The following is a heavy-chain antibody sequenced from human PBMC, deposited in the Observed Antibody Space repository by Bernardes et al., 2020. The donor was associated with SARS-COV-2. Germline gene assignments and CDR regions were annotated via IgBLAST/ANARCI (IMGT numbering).Heavy chain of an antibody. CDR1: GFTFSSYS. Sequence: GGSLRLSCAASGFTFSSYSMNWVRQAPGKGLEWVSSISSSSSYIYYADSVKGRFTISRDNAKNSLYLQMNSLRAEDTAVYYCARCESIAAAGLFDPWGQGTLVTVSS. V-gene: IGHV3-21*01. CDR3: ARCESIAAAGLFDP. CDR2: ISSSSSYI. J-gene: IGHJ5*02. D-gene: IGHD6-13*01.